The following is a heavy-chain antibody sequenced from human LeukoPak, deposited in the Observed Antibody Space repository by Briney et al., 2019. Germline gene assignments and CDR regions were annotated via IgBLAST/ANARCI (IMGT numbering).Heavy chain of an antibody. D-gene: IGHD3-9*01. CDR1: GYTFTGYY. CDR2: INPNSGGT. Sequence: ASVKVSCKASGYTFTGYYMHWVRHAPGQGLEWMGRINPNSGGTNYAQKFQGRVTMTRDTSISTAYMELSRLRSDDTAVYYCLTWQKPAYDILTGYSEENDYWGQGTLVTVSS. CDR3: LTWQKPAYDILTGYSEENDY. V-gene: IGHV1-2*02. J-gene: IGHJ4*02.